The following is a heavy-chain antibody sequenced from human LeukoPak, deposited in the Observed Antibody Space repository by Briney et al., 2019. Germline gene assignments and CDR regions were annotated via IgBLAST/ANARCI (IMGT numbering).Heavy chain of an antibody. Sequence: PGGSLRLSCAASGFTFRSCAMNWVRQAPGKGLEWVSAISGTGDSPHYADSVKGRFTISRDNSKNTLYLQMNSLRAEDTAFYYCAKDIGWFDPWGQGTLVTVSS. CDR3: AKDIGWFDP. CDR2: ISGTGDSP. V-gene: IGHV3-23*01. J-gene: IGHJ5*02. CDR1: GFTFRSCA.